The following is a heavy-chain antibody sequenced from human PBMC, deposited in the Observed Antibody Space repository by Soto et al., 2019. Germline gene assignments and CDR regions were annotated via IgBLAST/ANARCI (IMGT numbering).Heavy chain of an antibody. J-gene: IGHJ6*02. Sequence: PVGSLRLSCAASGFTFSSDAMSWVRQAPGKGLEWGSAISGSGGSTYYADSVKGRFTISRDNSKNTLYLQMHSLRAEDTAVYYCAKDGRGIYDFWSGYSYYGMDVWRQGTTVPVSS. CDR3: AKDGRGIYDFWSGYSYYGMDV. D-gene: IGHD3-3*01. CDR2: ISGSGGST. CDR1: GFTFSSDA. V-gene: IGHV3-23*01.